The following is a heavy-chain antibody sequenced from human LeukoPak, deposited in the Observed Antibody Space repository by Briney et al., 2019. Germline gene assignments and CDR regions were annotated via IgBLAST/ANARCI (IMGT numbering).Heavy chain of an antibody. Sequence: KVSCKASGFTFTSSVMQWVRQARGQRLEWIGWIVVGSGNTNYAQKFQERVTITRDMSTSTAYMELSSLRSGDTAVYYCAAGPYYFDYWGQGTLVTVSS. V-gene: IGHV1-58*02. CDR1: GFTFTSSV. CDR2: IVVGSGNT. J-gene: IGHJ4*02. CDR3: AAGPYYFDY.